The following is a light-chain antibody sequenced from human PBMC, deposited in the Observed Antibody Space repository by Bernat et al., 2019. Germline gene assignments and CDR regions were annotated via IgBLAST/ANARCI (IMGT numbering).Light chain of an antibody. CDR2: RAS. CDR3: QQYNDFIS. Sequence: DTQMTQSPSSLPASVGQRVTITCQASRDIVNYLNWYQQRAGKAPKLLISRASTLRTGVPPRFSWTGSGTHFTLTISGLQPEDVATYYCQQYNDFISFGQGTRLEI. CDR1: RDIVNY. V-gene: IGKV1-33*01. J-gene: IGKJ5*01.